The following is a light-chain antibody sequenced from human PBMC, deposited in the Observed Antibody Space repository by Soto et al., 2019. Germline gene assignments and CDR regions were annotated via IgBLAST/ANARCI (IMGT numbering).Light chain of an antibody. CDR1: SSDVGSYNR. V-gene: IGLV2-18*02. CDR2: EVS. CDR3: SSYTSPSTPVV. J-gene: IGLJ2*01. Sequence: QSALTQPPSVSGSPGQSVTICCTGTSSDVGSYNRVSWYQQPPGTAPKLMIYEVSNRPSGVPDRFSGSKSGNTASLTISGLQAEDEADYYCSSYTSPSTPVVFGAWTKLTVL.